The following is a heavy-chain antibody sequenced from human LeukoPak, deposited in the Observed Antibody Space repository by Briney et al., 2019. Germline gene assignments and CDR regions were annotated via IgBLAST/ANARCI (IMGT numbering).Heavy chain of an antibody. CDR1: VYTLTELS. J-gene: IGHJ3*02. CDR3: ATRLRHSLDTALDI. CDR2: FDPEDGET. D-gene: IGHD5-18*01. Sequence: ASVKVSCKVSVYTLTELSMHWVRQAPGKGLEWMGGFDPEDGETIYAQKFQGRVTMTEDTSTDTAYMELSSLRSEDTAVYYCATRLRHSLDTALDIWGQGTMVTVSS. V-gene: IGHV1-24*01.